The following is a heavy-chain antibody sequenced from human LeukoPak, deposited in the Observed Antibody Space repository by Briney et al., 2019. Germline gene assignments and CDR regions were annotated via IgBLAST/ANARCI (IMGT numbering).Heavy chain of an antibody. CDR1: GYTFTSYY. J-gene: IGHJ4*02. Sequence: ASVLITCKACGYTFTSYYMHWVRQAPGQGLEWMGIINPSGGSTSYAQKFQGRVTMTRDTSTSTVYMELSSLRSEDTAVYYCARDYASNVPFDYWGQGTMVTVSS. CDR2: INPSGGST. CDR3: ARDYASNVPFDY. V-gene: IGHV1-46*01. D-gene: IGHD3-16*01.